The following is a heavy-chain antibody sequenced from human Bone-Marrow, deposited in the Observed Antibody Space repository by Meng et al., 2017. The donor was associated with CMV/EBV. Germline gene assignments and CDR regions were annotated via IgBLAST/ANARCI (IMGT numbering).Heavy chain of an antibody. J-gene: IGHJ5*02. CDR3: ARDWYSGSGAWFDP. V-gene: IGHV4-59*01. CDR2: IYYSGST. D-gene: IGHD1-26*01. Sequence: SETLSLTCPVFGDSISSYYWSWIRQPPGKGLEWIGYIYYSGSTKYNPSLKSRVTISVDTSKNQFSLKLSSVTAADTAVYYCARDWYSGSGAWFDPWGQGTLVTVSS. CDR1: GDSISSYY.